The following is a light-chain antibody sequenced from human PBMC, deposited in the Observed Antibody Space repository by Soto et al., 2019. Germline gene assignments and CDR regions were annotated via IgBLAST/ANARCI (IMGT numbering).Light chain of an antibody. V-gene: IGKV4-1*01. CDR3: QQLNSYRLT. CDR1: QSVLYSSNNKNY. CDR2: WAS. Sequence: DIVMTQSPDSLAVSLGERATINCKSSQSVLYSSNNKNYLAWYQQKPGQPPKLLIYWASTRESGVPDRFSGSGSGTDFTLTISSLQAEDVAVYYCQQLNSYRLTFGGGTKVEIK. J-gene: IGKJ4*01.